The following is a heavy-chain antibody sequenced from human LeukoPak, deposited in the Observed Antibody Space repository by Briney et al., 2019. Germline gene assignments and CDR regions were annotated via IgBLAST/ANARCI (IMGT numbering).Heavy chain of an antibody. V-gene: IGHV4-59*01. CDR3: ARADGSFWSGLYGMDV. D-gene: IGHD3-3*01. J-gene: IGHJ6*02. CDR2: IYYSGST. Sequence: SETLSLTCTVSGGSISSYYWSWIRQPPGRGLEWIGYIYYSGSTNYNPSLKSRVTISVDTSKNQFSLKLSSVTAADTAVYYCARADGSFWSGLYGMDVWGQGTLVTVSS. CDR1: GGSISSYY.